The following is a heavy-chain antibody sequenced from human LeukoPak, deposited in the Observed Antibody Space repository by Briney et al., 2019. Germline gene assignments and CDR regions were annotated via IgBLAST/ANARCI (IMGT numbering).Heavy chain of an antibody. Sequence: PGGSLRLSCAASGFTFSSYAMAWVRQAPGKGLEWVSYISSSGSTTHYSDSVKGRFTISRDNAKNSLYLQMNSLRADDTAVYYCANLVGATPYWGQGTLVTVSS. J-gene: IGHJ4*02. CDR3: ANLVGATPY. CDR1: GFTFSSYA. V-gene: IGHV3-48*03. D-gene: IGHD1-26*01. CDR2: ISSSGSTT.